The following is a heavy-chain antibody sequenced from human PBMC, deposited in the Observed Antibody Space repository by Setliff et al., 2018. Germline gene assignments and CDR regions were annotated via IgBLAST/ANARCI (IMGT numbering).Heavy chain of an antibody. V-gene: IGHV1-69*05. CDR1: GGTFSDYG. D-gene: IGHD6-19*01. Sequence: GASVKVSCKASGGTFSDYGISWVRQAPGQGLEWMGGTIPIFGTTDYAQKFQGRVTIITDESTSTAYMELSSLRSEDTAVYYCARDFLGQWGGKGGLDYWGQGTLVTVSS. J-gene: IGHJ4*02. CDR2: TIPIFGTT. CDR3: ARDFLGQWGGKGGLDY.